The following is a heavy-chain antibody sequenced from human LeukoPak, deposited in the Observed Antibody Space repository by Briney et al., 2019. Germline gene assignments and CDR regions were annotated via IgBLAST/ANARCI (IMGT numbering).Heavy chain of an antibody. D-gene: IGHD4-17*01. Sequence: SETLSLTCTVSGGSISSYYWSWIWQPPGKGLEWIGYIYYSGSTNYNPSLKSRVTISVDTSKNQFSLELSSVTAADTAVYYCARVDYGDLGYGMDVWGQGTTVTVSS. J-gene: IGHJ6*02. CDR2: IYYSGST. CDR3: ARVDYGDLGYGMDV. CDR1: GGSISSYY. V-gene: IGHV4-59*01.